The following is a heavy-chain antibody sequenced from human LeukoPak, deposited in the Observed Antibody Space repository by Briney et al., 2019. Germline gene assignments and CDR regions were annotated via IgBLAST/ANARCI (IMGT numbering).Heavy chain of an antibody. Sequence: PGGSLRLSCVATGFTFIDYEMNWVRQAPGKGLEWVAHISAKGDDINYANSVKGRFIISRDNAENSVYLQMSSLRVDDTALYYCARDATTAVGWVYMDVWGKGTTVT. CDR1: GFTFIDYE. J-gene: IGHJ6*03. CDR3: ARDATTAVGWVYMDV. CDR2: ISAKGDDI. V-gene: IGHV3-48*03. D-gene: IGHD6-13*01.